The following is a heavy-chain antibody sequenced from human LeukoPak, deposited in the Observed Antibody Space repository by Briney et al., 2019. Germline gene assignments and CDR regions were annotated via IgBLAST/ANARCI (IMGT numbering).Heavy chain of an antibody. CDR3: ARDPGYSSSCFDY. D-gene: IGHD6-13*01. V-gene: IGHV3-30*04. Sequence: GGSLRLSCAASGFTFSSYAMHWVRQAPGKGLEWVAVISYDGSNKYYADSVKGRFTISRDNSKNTLYLQMNSLRAEDTAVYYYARDPGYSSSCFDYWGQGTLVTVSS. J-gene: IGHJ4*02. CDR1: GFTFSSYA. CDR2: ISYDGSNK.